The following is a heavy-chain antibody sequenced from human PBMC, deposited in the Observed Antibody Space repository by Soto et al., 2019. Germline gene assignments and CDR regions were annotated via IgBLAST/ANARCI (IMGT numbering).Heavy chain of an antibody. CDR1: GGSFSGYY. J-gene: IGHJ6*02. V-gene: IGHV4-34*01. D-gene: IGHD3-3*01. CDR2: INHSGST. Sequence: SETLSLTCAVYGGSFSGYYLSWIRQPPGKGLEWIGEINHSGSTNYNPSLRSRVTISVDTSKNQFSLKLSSGTAADTAVYYCARGVRFVKYYGMDVWGQGTTVTVSS. CDR3: ARGVRFVKYYGMDV.